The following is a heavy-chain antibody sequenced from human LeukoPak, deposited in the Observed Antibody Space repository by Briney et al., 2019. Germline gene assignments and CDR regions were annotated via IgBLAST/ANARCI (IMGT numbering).Heavy chain of an antibody. V-gene: IGHV3-11*01. D-gene: IGHD6-19*01. CDR2: ISSSGSTI. J-gene: IGHJ4*02. CDR3: ARNNGYSSGYYFDY. CDR1: GFTFSDYY. Sequence: PGGSLRLSCAASGFTFSDYYMSWIRQAPGKGLEWVSYISSSGSTIYYADSVNGRFTISRDNAKNSLYLQTNSLRAEDTAVYYCARNNGYSSGYYFDYWGQGTLVTVSS.